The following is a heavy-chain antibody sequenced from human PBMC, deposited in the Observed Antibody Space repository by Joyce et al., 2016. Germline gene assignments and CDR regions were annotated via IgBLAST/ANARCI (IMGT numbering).Heavy chain of an antibody. V-gene: IGHV3-15*07. CDR1: GFTFNSAW. D-gene: IGHD1-26*01. Sequence: EVQLVESGGSLVKPGGSLRLSCGSSGFTFNSAWMNWVRQAPGKGLGWVGRIKSNSDGGTTDYAAPVKGRFIISRDDSNNTVHLQLNSLKTEDTAVYYCVKGEAWGQGTLVIVSS. CDR3: VKGEA. CDR2: IKSNSDGGTT. J-gene: IGHJ5*02.